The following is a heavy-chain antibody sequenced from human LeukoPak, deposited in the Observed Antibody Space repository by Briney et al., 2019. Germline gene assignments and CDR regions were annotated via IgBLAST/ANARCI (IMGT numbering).Heavy chain of an antibody. J-gene: IGHJ4*02. CDR1: GGSISSSSYY. D-gene: IGHD5-18*01. CDR2: IYYSGST. Sequence: SETLSLTCTVSGGSISSSSYYWGWIRQPPGKGLEWIGSIYYSGSTYYNPSLKSRVTISVDTSKNQFSLKLGSVTAADTAVYYCASGYSYGYYLDYWGQGTLVTVSS. CDR3: ASGYSYGYYLDY. V-gene: IGHV4-39*01.